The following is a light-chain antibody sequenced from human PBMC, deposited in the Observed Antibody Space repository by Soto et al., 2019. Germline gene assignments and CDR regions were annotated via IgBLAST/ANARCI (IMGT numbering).Light chain of an antibody. CDR1: QSLVHSDENAY. V-gene: IGKV2-24*01. CDR2: KVS. Sequence: DVVLTQSPLSSPVTLGQPASISCRSSQSLVHSDENAYLSWLQQRPGQPPRLLIYKVSNRLSGVPDRFSGSGAGTDFTLKISRVEAEDFAVYYCPQDTHFPRTFGQGTKVEI. J-gene: IGKJ1*01. CDR3: PQDTHFPRT.